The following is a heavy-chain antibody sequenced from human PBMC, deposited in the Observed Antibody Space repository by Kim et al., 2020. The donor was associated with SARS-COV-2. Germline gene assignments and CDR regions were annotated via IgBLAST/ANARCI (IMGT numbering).Heavy chain of an antibody. CDR3: ARLRGSRYYYYGLDV. V-gene: IGHV3-11*06. Sequence: ADSVKGRFTTPRDNGKKSVSLQMNSLRDEDTAVYYCARLRGSRYYYYGLDVWGQGTTVTVSS. D-gene: IGHD3-10*01. J-gene: IGHJ6*02.